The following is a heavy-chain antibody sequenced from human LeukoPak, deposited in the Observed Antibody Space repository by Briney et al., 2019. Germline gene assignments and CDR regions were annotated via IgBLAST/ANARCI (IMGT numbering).Heavy chain of an antibody. CDR2: INSDGSTT. V-gene: IGHV3-74*01. CDR1: GFTFSNYN. D-gene: IGHD6-13*01. J-gene: IGHJ6*03. CDR3: ALQQGFSLYYLDV. Sequence: QPGGSLRLSCAVSGFTFSNYNMNWVRQAPGKGLVWVSRINSDGSTTNYADSVKGRFTISRDNAKNTLYLQMNSLRAEDTAVYYCALQQGFSLYYLDVWGKGTTVTISS.